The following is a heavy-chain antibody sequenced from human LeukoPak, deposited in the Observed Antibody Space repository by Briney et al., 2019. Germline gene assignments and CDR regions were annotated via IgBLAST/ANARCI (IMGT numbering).Heavy chain of an antibody. CDR1: GFTFSSYW. CDR2: IKQDGSEK. V-gene: IGHV3-7*01. CDR3: ARRVASANDAFDI. D-gene: IGHD6-13*01. Sequence: PGGSLRLSCAASGFTFSSYWMSWVRQAPGKGLEWVANIKQDGSEKYYVDSVKGRFTISRDNAKNSLYLQMNSLRAEDTAVYYCARRVASANDAFDIWGQGTMVTVSS. J-gene: IGHJ3*02.